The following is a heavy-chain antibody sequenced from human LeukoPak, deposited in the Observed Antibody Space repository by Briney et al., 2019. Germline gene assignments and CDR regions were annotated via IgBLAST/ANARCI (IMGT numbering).Heavy chain of an antibody. CDR3: ARGADFWSGYVDY. D-gene: IGHD3-3*01. V-gene: IGHV1-46*01. CDR2: INPSGGST. Sequence: GASVKVSCKASGYTFTRYNMHWERQAPGQGLEWMGIINPSGGSTSYAQKFQGRLTTIRDTSTSTVYMELSSLRSEDTAVYYCARGADFWSGYVDYWGQGTLVTVSS. CDR1: GYTFTRYN. J-gene: IGHJ4*02.